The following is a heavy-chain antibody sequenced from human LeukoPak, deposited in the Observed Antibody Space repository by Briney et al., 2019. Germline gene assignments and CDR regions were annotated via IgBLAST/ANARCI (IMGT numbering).Heavy chain of an antibody. V-gene: IGHV1-8*01. D-gene: IGHD5-12*01. CDR1: GYTFTSYD. Sequence: ASVKVSCKASGYTFTSYDINWVRQATGQGLEWMGWMNPNSGNTGYAQKFQGRVTITRNTSISTAYMELSSLRSEDTAVYYCARERLDRNWFDPWGQGTLVTVSS. CDR2: MNPNSGNT. J-gene: IGHJ5*02. CDR3: ARERLDRNWFDP.